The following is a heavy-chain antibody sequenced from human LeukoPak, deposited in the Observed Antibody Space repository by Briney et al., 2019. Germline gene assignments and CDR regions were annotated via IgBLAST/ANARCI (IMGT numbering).Heavy chain of an antibody. D-gene: IGHD5-12*01. J-gene: IGHJ4*02. CDR3: ARIYSGYDFDY. Sequence: GGSLRLSCAASGFTFSSYAMNWVRQAPGKGLEWVANIKQDGSEKYYVDSVKGRFTISRDNAKNSLYLQMNSLRAEDTAVYYCARIYSGYDFDYWGQGTLVTVSS. CDR1: GFTFSSYA. V-gene: IGHV3-7*01. CDR2: IKQDGSEK.